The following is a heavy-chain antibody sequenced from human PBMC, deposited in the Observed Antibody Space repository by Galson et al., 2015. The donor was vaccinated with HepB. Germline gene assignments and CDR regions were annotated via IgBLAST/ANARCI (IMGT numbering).Heavy chain of an antibody. CDR3: ASSILRFLEW. V-gene: IGHV3-74*01. J-gene: IGHJ4*02. Sequence: SLRLSCAASGFTFSGSWMHWVRQAPGEGLVWVSRINTDGSDTNYADSVKGRFTISRDNAKNTLYLQMNNLRAEDTAVYYCASSILRFLEWWGQGTLVTVSS. CDR1: GFTFSGSW. CDR2: INTDGSDT. D-gene: IGHD3-3*01.